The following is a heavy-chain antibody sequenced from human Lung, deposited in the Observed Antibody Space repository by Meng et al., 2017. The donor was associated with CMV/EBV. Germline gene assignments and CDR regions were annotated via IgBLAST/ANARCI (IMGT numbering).Heavy chain of an antibody. CDR3: VTETGYNYDN. Sequence: QLQPQESGPGQVQPPETLSLTCSVSGGSISSSSYYWGWIRQSPGKGLEWIGSIYFSGNTYYNPSLKSRVTMSVGTAQNKFSLTLRSVTAADTAVYYCVTETGYNYDNWGQGALVTVSS. D-gene: IGHD5-24*01. CDR1: GGSISSSSYY. J-gene: IGHJ4*02. V-gene: IGHV4-39*07. CDR2: IYFSGNT.